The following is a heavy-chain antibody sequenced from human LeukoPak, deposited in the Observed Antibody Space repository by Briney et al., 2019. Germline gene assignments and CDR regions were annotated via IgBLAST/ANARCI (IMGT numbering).Heavy chain of an antibody. V-gene: IGHV3-20*01. CDR3: ARDGSGEGWLRWIAAAGTFDY. Sequence: GGSLRLSCAASGFTFDDYGMSWVRQAPGKGLEWVSGINWNGGSTGYADSVKGRFTISRDNAKNSLYLQMDSLRAEDTALYHCARDGSGEGWLRWIAAAGTFDYWGQGTLVTVSS. CDR1: GFTFDDYG. J-gene: IGHJ4*02. CDR2: INWNGGST. D-gene: IGHD6-13*01.